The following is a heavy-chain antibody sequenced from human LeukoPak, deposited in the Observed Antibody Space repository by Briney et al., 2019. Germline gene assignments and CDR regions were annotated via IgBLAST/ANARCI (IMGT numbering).Heavy chain of an antibody. V-gene: IGHV4-34*01. CDR3: ARIRSRKWGFDY. J-gene: IGHJ4*02. Sequence: SETLSLTCAVYGGSFIGYYWSWIRQPPGKELEWIGEINHFGSTNYNPSLKSRVTISIDTSKNQFSLKLSSVTAADTAVYYCARIRSRKWGFDYWGQGTLVTVSS. CDR2: INHFGST. D-gene: IGHD1-26*01. CDR1: GGSFIGYY.